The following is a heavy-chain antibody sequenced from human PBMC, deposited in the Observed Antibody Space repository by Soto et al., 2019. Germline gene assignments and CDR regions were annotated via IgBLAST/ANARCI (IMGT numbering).Heavy chain of an antibody. CDR2: IRGSGDST. CDR1: GFTFSSYA. CDR3: AIDTFDSPIVVVAAANHYYYYMDV. D-gene: IGHD2-15*01. Sequence: GGSLRLSCAASGFTFSSYAMSWVRQAPGKGLEWVSAIRGSGDSTSYADSEKGRLTIARDNSKNTKYMQMNSQRAEDTAAYYCAIDTFDSPIVVVAAANHYYYYMDVWGKGTTVTVSS. V-gene: IGHV3-23*01. J-gene: IGHJ6*03.